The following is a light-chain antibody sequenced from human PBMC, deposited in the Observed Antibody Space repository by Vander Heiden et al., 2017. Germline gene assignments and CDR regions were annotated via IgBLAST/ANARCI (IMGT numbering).Light chain of an antibody. CDR1: SSDIGSYDY. Sequence: QSALTQPPSASGSPAQSVTISCTGTSSDIGSYDYVAWYQQHPGEAPRLMIFEVSKRPSGVPDRFSGSKSGNTASLTVSGLQVEDEADYYCSSYAGSYIYVFGTGTRVTVL. J-gene: IGLJ1*01. CDR2: EVS. V-gene: IGLV2-8*01. CDR3: SSYAGSYIYV.